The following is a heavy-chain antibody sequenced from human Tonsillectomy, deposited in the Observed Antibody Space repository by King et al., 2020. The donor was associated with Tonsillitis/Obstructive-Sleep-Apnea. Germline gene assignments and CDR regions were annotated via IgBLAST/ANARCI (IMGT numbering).Heavy chain of an antibody. D-gene: IGHD3-9*01. Sequence: VQLVQSGGTLVQPGGSLRLSCAASRFTFSYYWMTWVRQAPGKGLEWVANINQDESQKYYVDSVKGRFTISRDNANNSLYLQMSNVRVDDTAGYYCARLQRGDFDWSFNDAFEIWGQGTTVTVSS. V-gene: IGHV3-7*01. CDR1: RFTFSYYW. CDR2: INQDESQK. CDR3: ARLQRGDFDWSFNDAFEI. J-gene: IGHJ3*02.